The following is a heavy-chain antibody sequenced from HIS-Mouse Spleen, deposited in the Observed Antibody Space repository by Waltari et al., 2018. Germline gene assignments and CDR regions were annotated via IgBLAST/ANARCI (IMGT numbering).Heavy chain of an antibody. V-gene: IGHV3-21*01. D-gene: IGHD5-12*01. Sequence: LQLQESGPGLVKPSETLSLTCTVSGGSISSSSYYWGWIRQAPGKGLEWVSSISSSSSSIYYADSLKGRFTISRDNAKNSLYLQMNSLRAEDTAVYYCARDRDSGYVHDAFDIWGQGTMVTVSS. CDR3: ARDRDSGYVHDAFDI. CDR2: ISSSSSSI. J-gene: IGHJ3*02. CDR1: GGSISSSS.